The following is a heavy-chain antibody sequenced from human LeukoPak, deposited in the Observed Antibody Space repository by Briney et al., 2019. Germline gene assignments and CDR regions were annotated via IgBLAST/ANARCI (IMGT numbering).Heavy chain of an antibody. CDR2: ISYDGSNK. V-gene: IGHV3-30-3*01. CDR1: GFTFSSYA. D-gene: IGHD6-13*01. J-gene: IGHJ6*02. Sequence: PGRSLRLSCAASGFTFSSYAMHWVRQAPGKGLEWVAVISYDGSNKYYADSVKGRFTISRDNSKYTLYLQMNSLRAEDTAVYYCARVPSSWAPYGMDVWGQGTTVTVSS. CDR3: ARVPSSWAPYGMDV.